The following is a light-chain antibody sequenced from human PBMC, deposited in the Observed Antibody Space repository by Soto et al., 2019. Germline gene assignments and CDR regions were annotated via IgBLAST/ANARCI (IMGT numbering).Light chain of an antibody. CDR3: AAWDDSLNGRV. J-gene: IGLJ3*02. Sequence: QSVLTQPPSASATPGQRVTSSCSGSSSNIGSNTVNWYQQLPGTAPKLLIYKSNQRPSGVPDRFSGSKSGTSASLAISGLQSEDEADYYCAAWDDSLNGRVFGGGTKVTVL. V-gene: IGLV1-44*01. CDR2: KSN. CDR1: SSNIGSNT.